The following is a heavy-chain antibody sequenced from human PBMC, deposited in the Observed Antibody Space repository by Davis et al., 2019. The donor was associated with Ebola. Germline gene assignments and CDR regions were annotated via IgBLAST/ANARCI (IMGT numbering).Heavy chain of an antibody. CDR3: ARFILWQLRWFDP. CDR2: INHSGST. Sequence: MPSETLSPTCAVHGGSFSGYYWSWIRQPPGKGLEWIGEINHSGSTNYNPSLKSRVTISVDTSKNQFSLKLSSVTAADTAVYYCARFILWQLRWFDPWGQGTLVTVSS. CDR1: GGSFSGYY. V-gene: IGHV4-34*01. J-gene: IGHJ5*02. D-gene: IGHD2-15*01.